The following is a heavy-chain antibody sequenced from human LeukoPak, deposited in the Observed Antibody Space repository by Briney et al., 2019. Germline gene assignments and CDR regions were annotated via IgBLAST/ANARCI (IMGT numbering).Heavy chain of an antibody. CDR2: ISGSGGST. CDR3: AKGEGYGDPFDY. J-gene: IGHJ4*02. D-gene: IGHD4-17*01. V-gene: IGHV3-23*01. CDR1: GFTFSSYA. Sequence: GGSLRLYCAASGFTFSSYAMSWVRQAPGKGLEWVSAISGSGGSTYYADSVKGRFTISRDNSKKTLYLQMDSLRAEDTAVYYCAKGEGYGDPFDYWGQGTLVTVSS.